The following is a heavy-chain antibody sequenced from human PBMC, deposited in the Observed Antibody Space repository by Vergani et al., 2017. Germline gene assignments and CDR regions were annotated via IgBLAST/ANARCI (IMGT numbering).Heavy chain of an antibody. J-gene: IGHJ4*02. Sequence: QVQLVESGGGVVQPGTSLRLSCAASGFIFKNHGMQWVRQAPGKGLEWVALIWDDGSKKNYGDSMKGRFTISRDSSKTLYLQMDSLRVEDTAMYFCARDLSYSTAWPFFDSRGQGTLVTVSS. CDR1: GFIFKNHG. D-gene: IGHD4-11*01. CDR3: ARDLSYSTAWPFFDS. CDR2: IWDDGSKK. V-gene: IGHV3-33*01.